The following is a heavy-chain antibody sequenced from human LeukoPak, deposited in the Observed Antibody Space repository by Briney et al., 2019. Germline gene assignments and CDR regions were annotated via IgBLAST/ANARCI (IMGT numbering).Heavy chain of an antibody. Sequence: GASVKVSCKASGYTFTGYYMHWVRQAPGQGLEWMGWINPNSGGTNYAQKFQGRVTMTRDTSISTAYMELSRLRSDDTAVYYCARVQYDSIVVVPAATLDYWGQGTLVTVSS. V-gene: IGHV1-2*02. D-gene: IGHD2-2*01. CDR3: ARVQYDSIVVVPAATLDY. CDR2: INPNSGGT. CDR1: GYTFTGYY. J-gene: IGHJ4*02.